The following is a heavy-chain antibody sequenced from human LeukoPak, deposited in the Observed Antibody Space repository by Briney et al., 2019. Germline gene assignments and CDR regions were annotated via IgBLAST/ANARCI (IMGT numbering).Heavy chain of an antibody. V-gene: IGHV4-31*03. J-gene: IGHJ4*02. CDR3: ATGATSLSYFDS. Sequence: SQTLSLTCTVSGGSISSGGYYWSWIRQHPGKGLEWIGYIYYSGTTYYNTSLKSRVTISVDTSKNQFSLKLSSVTAADTAVYYCATGATSLSYFDSRGQGTLVTVSS. CDR1: GGSISSGGYY. D-gene: IGHD2/OR15-2a*01. CDR2: IYYSGTT.